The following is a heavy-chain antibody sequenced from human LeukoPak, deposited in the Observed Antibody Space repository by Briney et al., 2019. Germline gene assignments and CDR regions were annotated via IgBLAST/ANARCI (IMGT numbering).Heavy chain of an antibody. CDR1: GFTFSSYE. V-gene: IGHV3-48*03. D-gene: IGHD1-26*01. CDR2: ISSSGSTI. Sequence: GGSLRLSCAASGFTFSSYEMNWVRQAPGKGLEWVSYISSSGSTIYYADSVKGRFTISRDNAKNSLYLQMDSLRAEDTAVYYCARVGARSFDYWGQGTLVTVSS. J-gene: IGHJ4*02. CDR3: ARVGARSFDY.